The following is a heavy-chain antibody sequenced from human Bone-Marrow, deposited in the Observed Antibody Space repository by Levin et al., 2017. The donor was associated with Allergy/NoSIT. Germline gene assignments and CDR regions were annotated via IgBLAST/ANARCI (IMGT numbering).Heavy chain of an antibody. J-gene: IGHJ4*02. CDR2: ISASSTYI. CDR3: ARAQDYYDSSGYYYLFYFDS. CDR1: GFTFSSYS. V-gene: IGHV3-21*01. D-gene: IGHD3-22*01. Sequence: GGSLRLSCAASGFTFSSYSMNWVRQAPGKGLEWVSSISASSTYIYYADSVKGRFTISRDNAQNSLYLQMNSLRAEDTAVYYCARAQDYYDSSGYYYLFYFDSWGQGTLVTVSS.